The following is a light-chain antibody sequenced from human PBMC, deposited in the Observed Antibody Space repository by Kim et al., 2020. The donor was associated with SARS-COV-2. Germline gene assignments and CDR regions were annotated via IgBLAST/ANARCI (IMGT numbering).Light chain of an antibody. V-gene: IGKV1-17*01. Sequence: DIQMTQSPSSLPASVGDRVTITCRASQDIRNDLGWDQQNPGGAPKRLIYGASSLQSGVPPRFSGSRSETEFKLTISSLEPEDFATRYCLQHNTYPITFGQGKRLEIK. J-gene: IGKJ5*01. CDR2: GAS. CDR1: QDIRND. CDR3: LQHNTYPIT.